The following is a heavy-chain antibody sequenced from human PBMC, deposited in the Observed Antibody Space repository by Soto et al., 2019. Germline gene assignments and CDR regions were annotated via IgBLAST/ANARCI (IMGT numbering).Heavy chain of an antibody. CDR2: IYYSGST. D-gene: IGHD2-15*01. J-gene: IGHJ6*03. Sequence: SETLSLTCTVSGGSISSYYWSWIRQPPGKGLEWIGYIYYSGSTNYNPSLKSRVTISVDTSKNQFSLKLSSVTAADTAVYYCARVVVAAYLNYYYYIAVRGKGTTVTVSS. CDR1: GGSISSYY. CDR3: ARVVVAAYLNYYYYIAV. V-gene: IGHV4-59*01.